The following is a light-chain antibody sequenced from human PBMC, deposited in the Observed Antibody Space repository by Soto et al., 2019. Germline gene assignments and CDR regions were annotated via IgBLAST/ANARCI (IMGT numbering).Light chain of an antibody. CDR3: QQSFNFPRT. Sequence: DIERTQSPSSLSASVGETITITSRASQSISSSLNWFQHSPGQPPKLLLFAASNLHAGVPPRFSGCGSGTYFSLTIRSLQPEDFATYYCQQSFNFPRTFGPGTKVDIK. J-gene: IGKJ1*01. CDR1: QSISSS. V-gene: IGKV1-39*01. CDR2: AAS.